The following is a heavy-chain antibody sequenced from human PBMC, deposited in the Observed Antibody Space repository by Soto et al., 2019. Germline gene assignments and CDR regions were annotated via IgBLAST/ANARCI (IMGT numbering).Heavy chain of an antibody. J-gene: IGHJ4*02. CDR1: GFTFSTYG. Sequence: PRGSLRLSCAASGFTFSTYGMHWVRQAPGKGLEWVAVISYDGSDKYYADSVKGRFTISRDNSKNTLYLQMNSLRAEDTAVYYCAKRLNFGVVGALDYWGQGTLVTVSS. D-gene: IGHD3-3*01. CDR2: ISYDGSDK. V-gene: IGHV3-30*18. CDR3: AKRLNFGVVGALDY.